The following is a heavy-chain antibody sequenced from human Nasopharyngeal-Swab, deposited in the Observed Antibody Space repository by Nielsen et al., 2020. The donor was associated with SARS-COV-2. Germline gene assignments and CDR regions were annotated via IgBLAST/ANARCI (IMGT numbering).Heavy chain of an antibody. Sequence: WIRQPPGKGLEWIGYIYYGGSTNYNPSLKSRVTISVDTSKNQFSLKLSSVTAADTAVYYCASFDILTGYGAYWGQGTLVTVSS. CDR3: ASFDILTGYGAY. CDR2: IYYGGST. J-gene: IGHJ4*02. D-gene: IGHD3-9*01. V-gene: IGHV4-59*01.